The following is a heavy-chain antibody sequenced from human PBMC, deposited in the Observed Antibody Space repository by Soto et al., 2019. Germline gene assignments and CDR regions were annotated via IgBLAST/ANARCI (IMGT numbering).Heavy chain of an antibody. CDR3: AREARDGYNYGLWFDP. CDR2: IHHSGST. Sequence: XETLSLTCTVSGGSISNYYWSWIRQSPGKGLEWIGYIHHSGSTNHNPSLKSRGAISVDTSKNQFSLKLTSVTAADTAVYYCAREARDGYNYGLWFDPWGQGTLVTVSS. V-gene: IGHV4-59*01. J-gene: IGHJ5*02. CDR1: GGSISNYY. D-gene: IGHD5-12*01.